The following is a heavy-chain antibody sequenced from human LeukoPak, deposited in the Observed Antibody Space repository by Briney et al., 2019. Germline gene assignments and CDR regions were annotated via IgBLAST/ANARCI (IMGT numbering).Heavy chain of an antibody. D-gene: IGHD3-22*01. V-gene: IGHV1-18*01. CDR3: ARVGYYYDSSGYYYGY. J-gene: IGHJ4*02. CDR2: ISAYNGNT. Sequence: RASVKVSCKASGYTFTSYGISWVRQAPGQGLEWMGWISAYNGNTNYAQKFQGRVTMTRDTSISTAYMELSRLRSDDTAVYYCARVGYYYDSSGYYYGYWGQGTLVTVSS. CDR1: GYTFTSYG.